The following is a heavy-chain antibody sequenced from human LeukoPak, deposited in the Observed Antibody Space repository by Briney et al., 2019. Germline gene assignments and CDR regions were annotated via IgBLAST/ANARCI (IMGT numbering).Heavy chain of an antibody. Sequence: ASVKVSCKASGGTFISYAISWVRQAPGQGLEWMGGIIPIFGTANYAQKFQGRVTITTDESTSTAYMELSSLRSDDTAVYYCARDLRGGATSGFLNYWGQGTLVTVSS. J-gene: IGHJ4*02. D-gene: IGHD1-26*01. CDR3: ARDLRGGATSGFLNY. V-gene: IGHV1-69*05. CDR1: GGTFISYA. CDR2: IIPIFGTA.